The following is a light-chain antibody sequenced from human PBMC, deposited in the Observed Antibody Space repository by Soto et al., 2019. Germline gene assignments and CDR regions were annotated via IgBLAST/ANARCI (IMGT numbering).Light chain of an antibody. CDR3: QQFKIWPPWT. CDR1: QSVITN. Sequence: EVVMTQSPATLSVSPGERVTLSCRASQSVITNLVWYQQKPGQPPKLLFYDASTRATGIPARFSGSGSGTEFTLTISSLQSEDFAVYYCQQFKIWPPWTFGQGTKVEIK. V-gene: IGKV3-15*01. CDR2: DAS. J-gene: IGKJ1*01.